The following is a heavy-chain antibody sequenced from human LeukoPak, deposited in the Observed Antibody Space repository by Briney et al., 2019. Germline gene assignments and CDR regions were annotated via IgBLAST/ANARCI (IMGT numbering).Heavy chain of an antibody. V-gene: IGHV4-34*01. CDR1: GGSFSGYY. CDR2: INHSGST. J-gene: IGHJ3*02. CDR3: ARGPRGYSGRNLFDI. Sequence: SETLSLTCAVYGGSFSGYYWSWIRQPPGKGLEWIGEINHSGSTNYNPSLKSRVTISVDPSKNQFSLKLSSVTAADTAVYYCARGPRGYSGRNLFDIWGQGTMVTVSS. D-gene: IGHD5-12*01.